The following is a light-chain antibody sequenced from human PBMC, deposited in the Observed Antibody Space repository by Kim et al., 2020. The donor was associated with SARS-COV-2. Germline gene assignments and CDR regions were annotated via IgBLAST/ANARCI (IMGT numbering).Light chain of an antibody. CDR2: DTS. V-gene: IGLV7-46*01. CDR1: TGAVTSGHY. J-gene: IGLJ2*01. Sequence: QAVVTQEPSPTVSPGGTVTLTCGSSTGAVTSGHYPYWFQQKPGQAPRTLIYDTSNKHSWTPARFSGSLLGGKAALTLSGAQPEDEAEYYCLLSSRMVFGGGTQLTVL. CDR3: LLSSRMV.